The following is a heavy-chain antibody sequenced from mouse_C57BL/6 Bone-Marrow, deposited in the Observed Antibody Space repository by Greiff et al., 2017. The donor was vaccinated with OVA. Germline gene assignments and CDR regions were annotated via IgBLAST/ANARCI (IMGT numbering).Heavy chain of an antibody. J-gene: IGHJ2*01. CDR2: IHPNSGST. CDR1: GYTFTSYW. D-gene: IGHD1-1*01. V-gene: IGHV1-64*01. Sequence: QVQLQQPGAELVKPGASVKLSCKASGYTFTSYWMHWVKQRPGQGLEWIGMIHPNSGSTNYNEKFKSKATLTVDKSSSTAYMQLSSLTSEDSAVYYCSRDYYVSSLLDYWGQGTTLTVSS. CDR3: SRDYYVSSLLDY.